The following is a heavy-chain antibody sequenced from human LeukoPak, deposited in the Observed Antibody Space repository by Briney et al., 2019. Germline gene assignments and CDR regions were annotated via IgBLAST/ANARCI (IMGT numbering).Heavy chain of an antibody. V-gene: IGHV1-69*13. CDR3: ARMRGSFGVVSSYYMDV. CDR2: IIPIFGTA. CDR1: GGTFSSYA. J-gene: IGHJ6*03. Sequence: SVKVSCKASGGTFSSYAISWVRQAPGQGLEWMGGIIPIFGTANYAQKFQGRVTITADESTSTAYMELSSLRSEDTAVYYCARMRGSFGVVSSYYMDVWGKGTTVTVSS. D-gene: IGHD3-3*01.